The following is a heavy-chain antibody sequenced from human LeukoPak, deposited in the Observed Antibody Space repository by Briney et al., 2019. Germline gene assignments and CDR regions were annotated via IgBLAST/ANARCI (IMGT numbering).Heavy chain of an antibody. Sequence: GGSLRLSCAASGFTFSSYAMRWVRQSPGKGLEWVSLIGGSGLTAYYADSVKGRFTISRDNAKTSLYLQMNSLRAEDTAVYYCAREPRVIGTTMVKATVDYWGQGTLVTVSS. CDR2: IGGSGLTA. CDR1: GFTFSSYA. D-gene: IGHD5-18*01. J-gene: IGHJ4*02. CDR3: AREPRVIGTTMVKATVDY. V-gene: IGHV3-23*01.